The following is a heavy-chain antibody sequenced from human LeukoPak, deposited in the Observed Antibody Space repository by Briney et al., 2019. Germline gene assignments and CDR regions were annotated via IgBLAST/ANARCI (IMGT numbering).Heavy chain of an antibody. D-gene: IGHD3-9*01. Sequence: SETLSLTCNVSGASMSSNYWSWIRLPPGKGLEWIGYLSKSGNTNYSPSLKSRVTIFGDTSKNQFFLKLSSVTAADTAVYYCARARYVNSFYAFDIWGQGTLVTVSS. CDR2: LSKSGNT. J-gene: IGHJ3*02. V-gene: IGHV4-59*01. CDR1: GASMSSNY. CDR3: ARARYVNSFYAFDI.